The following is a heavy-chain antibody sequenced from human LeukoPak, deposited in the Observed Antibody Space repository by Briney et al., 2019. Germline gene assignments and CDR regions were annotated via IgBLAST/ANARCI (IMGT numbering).Heavy chain of an antibody. Sequence: GASVKVSCKASGYTFTGYYMHWVRQAPGQGLEWMGWINPNSGGTNYAQKFQGRVTMTRDTSISTAYMELSRLRSDDTAVYYCAILYYYDSSGYLHDAFDIWGQGTMVTVSS. J-gene: IGHJ3*02. D-gene: IGHD3-22*01. V-gene: IGHV1-2*02. CDR3: AILYYYDSSGYLHDAFDI. CDR1: GYTFTGYY. CDR2: INPNSGGT.